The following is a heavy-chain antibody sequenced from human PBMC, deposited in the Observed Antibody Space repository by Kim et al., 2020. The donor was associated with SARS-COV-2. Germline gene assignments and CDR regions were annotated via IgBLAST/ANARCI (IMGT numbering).Heavy chain of an antibody. CDR3: TREMTTSYVGYFYYYGMDV. J-gene: IGHJ6*02. Sequence: GGSLRLSCTASGFTFGDYPMSWVRQAPGKGLEWVGFIRSKASGGTAEYAASVKGRFTISRDDYKSIVYLQMSSLKTEDTAFYYCTREMTTSYVGYFYYYGMDVWGQGTTVTVSS. CDR2: IRSKASGGTA. V-gene: IGHV3-49*04. D-gene: IGHD4-4*01. CDR1: GFTFGDYP.